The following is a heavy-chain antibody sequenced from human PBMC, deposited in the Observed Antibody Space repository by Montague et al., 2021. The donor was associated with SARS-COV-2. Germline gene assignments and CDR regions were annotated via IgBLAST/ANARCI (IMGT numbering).Heavy chain of an antibody. CDR3: TRAVWGGQDY. D-gene: IGHD3-10*01. CDR2: TYYRSKWSN. CDR1: GDSVSSNSVS. J-gene: IGHJ4*02. V-gene: IGHV6-1*01. Sequence: CAISGDSVSSNSVSRNWSRHSPSRGLDRLGGTYYRSKWSNEYALSVKSRITITPDTSKNQLSLQLTSVTPEDTAVYYCTRAVWGGQDYWGQGSLVTVSS.